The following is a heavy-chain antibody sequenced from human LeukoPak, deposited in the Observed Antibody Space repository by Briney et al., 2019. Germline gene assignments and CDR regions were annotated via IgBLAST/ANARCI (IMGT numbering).Heavy chain of an antibody. D-gene: IGHD4-17*01. J-gene: IGHJ5*02. CDR3: ARGERVYGDQNCFDP. Sequence: GGSLRLSCAASGFTFSSYSMNWVRQAPGKGLEWVSSISSSSSYIYYADSVKGRFTISRDNAKNSLYLQMNSLRAEDTAVYYCARGERVYGDQNCFDPWGQGTLVTVSS. V-gene: IGHV3-21*04. CDR1: GFTFSSYS. CDR2: ISSSSSYI.